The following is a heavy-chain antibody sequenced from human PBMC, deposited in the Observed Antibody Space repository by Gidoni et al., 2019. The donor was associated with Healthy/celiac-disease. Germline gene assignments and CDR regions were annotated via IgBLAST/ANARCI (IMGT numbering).Heavy chain of an antibody. CDR1: GFTFSSYS. J-gene: IGHJ4*02. D-gene: IGHD4-17*01. Sequence: EVQLVESGGGLVQPGGSLRLSCAASGFTFSSYSMNWVRQAPGKGLEWVSYSSSSSSTIYYADSGKGRFTISRDNAKNSLYRQMNSLRAEDTAVYYCARARVTTRGGVDYWGQGTLVTVSS. CDR3: ARARVTTRGGVDY. V-gene: IGHV3-48*01. CDR2: SSSSSSTI.